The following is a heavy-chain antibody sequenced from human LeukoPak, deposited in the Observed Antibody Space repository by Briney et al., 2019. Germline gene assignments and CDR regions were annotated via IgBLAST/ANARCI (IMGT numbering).Heavy chain of an antibody. CDR2: ISYDGSNK. Sequence: GGSLRLSCAASEFTFNTYGMHWVRQAPGKGLEWVAVISYDGSNKYYADSVKGRFTISRDNSKNTLYLQMNSLRVEDTAVYYCAKDRYSGYDYAYYYYGMDVWGQGTTVTVSS. V-gene: IGHV3-30*18. CDR1: EFTFNTYG. D-gene: IGHD5-12*01. J-gene: IGHJ6*02. CDR3: AKDRYSGYDYAYYYYGMDV.